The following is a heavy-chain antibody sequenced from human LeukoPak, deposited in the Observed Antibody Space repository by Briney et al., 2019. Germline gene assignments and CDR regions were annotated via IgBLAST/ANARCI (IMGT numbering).Heavy chain of an antibody. CDR2: ISCNGGSP. CDR3: ARDIYCSSTSCIYGMDV. Sequence: HPGGSLRLSCAASGFTFRCYAMHWGRPAPGEGPEYVSAISCNGGSPFYANSVKGRFTISRDNSKHTLYLQMGSLRAEDMAVYYCARDIYCSSTSCIYGMDVWGQGTTVTVSS. J-gene: IGHJ6*02. CDR1: GFTFRCYA. V-gene: IGHV3-64*01. D-gene: IGHD2-2*01.